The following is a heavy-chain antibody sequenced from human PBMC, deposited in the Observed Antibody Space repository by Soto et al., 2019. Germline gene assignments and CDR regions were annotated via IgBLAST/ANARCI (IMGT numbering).Heavy chain of an antibody. Sequence: SETLSLTCAVSSGSISSSNWWSWVRQPPGKGLEWIGEIYHSGSTNYNPSLKSRVTISVDKSKNQFSLKLSSVTAADTAVYYCARGFDYGDYEGWFDPWGQGTLVTVSS. J-gene: IGHJ5*02. D-gene: IGHD4-17*01. CDR1: SGSISSSNW. V-gene: IGHV4-4*02. CDR2: IYHSGST. CDR3: ARGFDYGDYEGWFDP.